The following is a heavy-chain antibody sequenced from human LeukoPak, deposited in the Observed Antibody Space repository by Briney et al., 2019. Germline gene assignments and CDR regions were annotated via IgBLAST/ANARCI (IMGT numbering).Heavy chain of an antibody. CDR2: ISGSSTTI. CDR1: GFTFSSYY. V-gene: IGHV3-48*01. J-gene: IGHJ4*02. Sequence: PGGSLRLSCAASGFTFSSYYMSWVRQAPGKGLEWVSYISGSSTTIYYADSVKGRFTISRDNSKNTLYLQMNSLRAEDTAVYYCARDRTRMATMDYWGQGTLVTVSS. D-gene: IGHD5-24*01. CDR3: ARDRTRMATMDY.